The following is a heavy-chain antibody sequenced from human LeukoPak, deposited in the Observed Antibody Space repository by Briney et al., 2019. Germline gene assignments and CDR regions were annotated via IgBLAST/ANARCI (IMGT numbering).Heavy chain of an antibody. D-gene: IGHD6-19*01. CDR2: IRYDGSNK. Sequence: GGSLRLSCAASGFTFSSYGMHWVRQAPGKGLEWVAFIRYDGSNKYYADSVKGRFTISRDNSKNTLYLQMNSLRAEDTAVYYCAKKGPTVAGASPYYFDYWGQGTLVTVSS. CDR1: GFTFSSYG. CDR3: AKKGPTVAGASPYYFDY. J-gene: IGHJ4*02. V-gene: IGHV3-30*02.